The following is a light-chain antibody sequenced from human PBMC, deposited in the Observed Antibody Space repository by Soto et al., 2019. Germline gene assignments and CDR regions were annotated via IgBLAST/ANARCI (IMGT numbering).Light chain of an antibody. Sequence: EIVMTQSPATLSVSPGERATLSCRASQSVSSNLAWYQQKPGQAPRLLFYGASTRATGIPARFSGTWSGTDFTLTISSLQAEGFAVYYCQQSNKWPYTFGQGTKLEIK. J-gene: IGKJ2*01. V-gene: IGKV3-15*01. CDR1: QSVSSN. CDR2: GAS. CDR3: QQSNKWPYT.